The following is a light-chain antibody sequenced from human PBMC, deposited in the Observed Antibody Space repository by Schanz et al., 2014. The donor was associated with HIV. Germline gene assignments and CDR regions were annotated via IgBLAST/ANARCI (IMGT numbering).Light chain of an antibody. V-gene: IGLV1-47*01. J-gene: IGLJ1*01. CDR3: AAWDDSLNGYV. CDR1: SSNIGSNY. Sequence: QSVLTQPPSASGTPGQRVTISCSGSSSNIGSNYVYWYQQLPETAPKVLIYRNNQRPSGVPDRFSGSKSGTSASLAISGLQSEDEADYYCAAWDDSLNGYVFGTGTKVTVL. CDR2: RNN.